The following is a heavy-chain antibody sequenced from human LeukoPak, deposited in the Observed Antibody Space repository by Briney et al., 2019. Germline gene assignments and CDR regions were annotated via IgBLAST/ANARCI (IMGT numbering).Heavy chain of an antibody. CDR2: ISSSSSYI. Sequence: GGSLRLSCAASGFTFSSYSMNWVRQAPGKGLEWVSSISSSSSYIYYADSVKGRFTISRDNAKNSLYLQMNSLRAEDTAVYYCARADSEDCSGGSRYFIGAVDYWGQGTLVTVSS. D-gene: IGHD2-15*01. CDR1: GFTFSSYS. J-gene: IGHJ4*02. V-gene: IGHV3-21*01. CDR3: ARADSEDCSGGSRYFIGAVDY.